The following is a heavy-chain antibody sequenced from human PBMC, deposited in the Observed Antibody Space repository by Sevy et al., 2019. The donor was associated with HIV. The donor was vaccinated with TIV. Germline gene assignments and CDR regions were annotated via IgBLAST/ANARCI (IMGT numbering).Heavy chain of an antibody. Sequence: GGSLRLSCAASGFTFSNAWMSWVRQAPGKGLEWVGRIKSKTDGGTTDYAAPVKGRFTISRDDSKNTLYLQMNSLKTGDTAVYYCTTRITMVQGVIIMGYYYGMDVWGQGTTVTVSS. CDR3: TTRITMVQGVIIMGYYYGMDV. CDR1: GFTFSNAW. D-gene: IGHD3-10*01. J-gene: IGHJ6*02. V-gene: IGHV3-15*01. CDR2: IKSKTDGGTT.